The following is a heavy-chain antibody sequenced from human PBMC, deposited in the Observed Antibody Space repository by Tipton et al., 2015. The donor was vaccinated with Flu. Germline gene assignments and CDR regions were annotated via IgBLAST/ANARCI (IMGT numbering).Heavy chain of an antibody. Sequence: QLVQSGAEVKKPGASVKVSCKASGYTFTSYGISWVRQAPGQGLEWMGWISAYNGNTNYAQKLQGRVTMTTDTSTSAAYMELRSLRSDDTAVYYWARDSGIVVVVAGTGDYWGQGTLVTVSS. D-gene: IGHD2-15*01. J-gene: IGHJ4*02. CDR2: ISAYNGNT. CDR3: ARDSGIVVVVAGTGDY. V-gene: IGHV1-18*01. CDR1: GYTFTSYG.